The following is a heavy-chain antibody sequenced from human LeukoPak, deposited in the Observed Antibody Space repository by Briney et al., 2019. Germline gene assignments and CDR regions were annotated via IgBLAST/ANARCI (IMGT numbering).Heavy chain of an antibody. J-gene: IGHJ4*02. CDR1: GFTFSSYW. CDR3: ARYNWNSAPSDY. D-gene: IGHD1-7*01. V-gene: IGHV3-74*01. CDR2: INSDGSST. Sequence: PSGGSLRLSCAASGFTFSSYWMHWVRQAPGKGLVWVSRINSDGSSTSYADSVKGRFTISRDSAKNTLYLEMNSLRAEDTAVYYCARYNWNSAPSDYWGQGTLVTVSS.